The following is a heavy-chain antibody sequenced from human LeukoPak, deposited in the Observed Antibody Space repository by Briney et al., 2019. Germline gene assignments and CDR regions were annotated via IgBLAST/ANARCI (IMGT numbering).Heavy chain of an antibody. CDR3: ARRRIAGVFDY. D-gene: IGHD1-26*01. J-gene: IGHJ4*02. V-gene: IGHV4-39*01. CDR1: GCTIRSSSYY. Sequence: SETVSLTCNVSGCTIRSSSYYWGWIRQPPGKWLEWIGSIYYSGSTYYNPSLKSRVTISVDTSKNQFSLKLSSVTAADTAVYYCARRRIAGVFDYWGQGTLVTVSS. CDR2: IYYSGST.